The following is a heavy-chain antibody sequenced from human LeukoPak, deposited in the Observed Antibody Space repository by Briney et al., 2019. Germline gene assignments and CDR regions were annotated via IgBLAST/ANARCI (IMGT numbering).Heavy chain of an antibody. V-gene: IGHV4-31*01. CDR3: ARGRTGDAFDY. CDR2: IYYSGST. D-gene: IGHD7-27*01. Sequence: SETLSLTCTVSGASISSGGYYWSWIRQHPGKGLEWIGYIYYSGSTYYNPSLKSPFTISVDTSKNQFSLKLSSVTAADTAVYYCARGRTGDAFDYWGQGTLVTVSS. J-gene: IGHJ4*02. CDR1: GASISSGGYY.